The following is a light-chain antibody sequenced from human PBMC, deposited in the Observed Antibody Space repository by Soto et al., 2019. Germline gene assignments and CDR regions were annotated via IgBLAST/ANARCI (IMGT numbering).Light chain of an antibody. CDR2: ETS. J-gene: IGKJ4*01. V-gene: IGKV1-12*01. Sequence: IYETSTLQSGVPSRFSGSRSGADFTLTISSLQPEDFATYYCQQASSHPLTFGGGTRVE. CDR3: QQASSHPLT.